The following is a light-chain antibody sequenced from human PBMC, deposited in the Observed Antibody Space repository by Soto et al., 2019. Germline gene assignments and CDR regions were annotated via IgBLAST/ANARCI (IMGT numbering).Light chain of an antibody. CDR2: DVT. CDR3: CSYAGSYASDYV. J-gene: IGLJ1*01. CDR1: SSDVGAYDY. V-gene: IGLV2-11*01. Sequence: QSVLTQPPSVSGSPGQSVTISCTGTSSDVGAYDYVSWYQQHPGKAPKLMIYDVTKRPSGVPDRFSGSKSGNTASLTISGLQAEDEADYYCCSYAGSYASDYVFXAGTKGTVL.